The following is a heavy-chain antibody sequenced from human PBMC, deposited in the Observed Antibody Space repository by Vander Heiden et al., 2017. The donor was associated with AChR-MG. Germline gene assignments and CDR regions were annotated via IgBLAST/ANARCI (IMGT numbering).Heavy chain of an antibody. D-gene: IGHD3-10*01. CDR2: IIPIFGTA. Sequence: QVQLVQSGAEVKKPGSSVKVSCKASGGTFSSYAISWVRQAPGQGLEWMGGIIPIFGTANYAQKFQGRVTITADKSTSTAYMELSSLRSEDTAVYYCARVPLPGFMVQGVIIYYYMDVWGKGTTVTVSS. CDR1: GGTFSSYA. V-gene: IGHV1-69*06. CDR3: ARVPLPGFMVQGVIIYYYMDV. J-gene: IGHJ6*03.